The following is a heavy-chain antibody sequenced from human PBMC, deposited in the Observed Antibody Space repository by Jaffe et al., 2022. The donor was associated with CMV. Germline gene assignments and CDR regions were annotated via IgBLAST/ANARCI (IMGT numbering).Heavy chain of an antibody. V-gene: IGHV1-18*01. J-gene: IGHJ4*02. CDR1: GYTFTSYG. Sequence: QVQLVQSGAEVKKPGASVKVSCKASGYTFTSYGISWVRQAPGQGLEWMGWISAYNGNTNYAQKLQGRVTMTTDTSTSTAYMELRSLRSDDTAVYYCARDRALIYYDSSGYYDYWGQGTLVTVSS. CDR2: ISAYNGNT. D-gene: IGHD3-22*01. CDR3: ARDRALIYYDSSGYYDY.